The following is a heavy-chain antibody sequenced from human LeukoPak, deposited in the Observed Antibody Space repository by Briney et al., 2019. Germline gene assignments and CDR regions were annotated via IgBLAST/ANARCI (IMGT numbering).Heavy chain of an antibody. Sequence: PGGSLRLSCAASGFTFSSYAMSWVRQAPGEGLEWVSAISGSGGSTYYADSVKGRFTISRDNSKNTLYLQMNSLRAEDTAVYYCAKSWRPYSGSRDYWGQGTLVTVSS. D-gene: IGHD1-26*01. CDR1: GFTFSSYA. J-gene: IGHJ4*02. V-gene: IGHV3-23*01. CDR3: AKSWRPYSGSRDY. CDR2: ISGSGGST.